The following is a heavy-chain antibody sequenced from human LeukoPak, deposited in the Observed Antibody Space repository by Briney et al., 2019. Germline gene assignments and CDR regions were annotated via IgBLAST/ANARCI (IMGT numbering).Heavy chain of an antibody. D-gene: IGHD3-10*01. V-gene: IGHV4-59*12. CDR1: GGSISSYY. CDR3: AREIYGPGSYYPTSWFDP. J-gene: IGHJ5*02. CDR2: IYYSGST. Sequence: SETLSLTCTVSGGSISSYYWSWIRQPPGKGLEWIGYIYYSGSTNYNPSLKSRVTISVDTSKDQFSLKLSSVTAADTAVYYCAREIYGPGSYYPTSWFDPWGQGTLVTVS.